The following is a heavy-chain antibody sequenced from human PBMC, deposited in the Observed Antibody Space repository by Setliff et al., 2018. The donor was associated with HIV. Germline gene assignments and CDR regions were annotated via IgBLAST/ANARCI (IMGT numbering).Heavy chain of an antibody. CDR2: ISYDGTNK. CDR3: ARGQIGYGDYDLNWFDP. J-gene: IGHJ5*02. CDR1: GISFGNHW. D-gene: IGHD4-17*01. Sequence: HPGGSLRLSCGASGISFGNHWMYWVRQAPGKGLEWVALISYDGTNKYYADSVKGRFTISSDNAKNSLYLQMNSLRLEDTAVYYCARGQIGYGDYDLNWFDPWGQGTLVTVSS. V-gene: IGHV3-30-3*01.